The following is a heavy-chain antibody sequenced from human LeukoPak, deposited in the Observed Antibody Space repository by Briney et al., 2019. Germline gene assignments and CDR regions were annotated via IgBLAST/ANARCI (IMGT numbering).Heavy chain of an antibody. D-gene: IGHD6-19*01. CDR2: IYPGDSDT. J-gene: IGHJ4*02. CDR1: GYRFTSYW. V-gene: IGHV5-51*01. CDR3: ARRGSGWYVDY. Sequence: GESLRISCKGSGYRFTSYWISWVRQMPGKGLEWMGIIYPGDSDTRYSPSFQGQVSISVDKSISTAYLQWSSLKASDTAMYYCARRGSGWYVDYWGQGSLVTVSS.